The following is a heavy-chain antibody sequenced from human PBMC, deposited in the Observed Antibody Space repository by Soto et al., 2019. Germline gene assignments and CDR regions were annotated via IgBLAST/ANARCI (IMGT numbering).Heavy chain of an antibody. V-gene: IGHV4-30-4*01. CDR2: IYYSGST. Sequence: QVQLQESGPGLVKPSQTLSVTCTVPGGSISSSDYYWSWIRQPPGKGLEWIGYIYYSGSTNYNPSLSGRVSISVDTSKNQFSLNLSSVTAADTAVYYCARIVESGYTIDFDLWGRGTLVTVSS. J-gene: IGHJ2*01. CDR3: ARIVESGYTIDFDL. CDR1: GGSISSSDYY. D-gene: IGHD3-16*02.